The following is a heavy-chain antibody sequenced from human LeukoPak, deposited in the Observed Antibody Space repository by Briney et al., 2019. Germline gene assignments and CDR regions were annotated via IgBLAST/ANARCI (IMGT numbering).Heavy chain of an antibody. J-gene: IGHJ4*02. CDR2: ISGSGGST. CDR3: ARARYCSSTSCSLDY. CDR1: GSTFSSYA. D-gene: IGHD2-2*01. V-gene: IGHV3-23*01. Sequence: GGSLRLSCAVSGSTFSSYAMSWVRQAPGKGLEWVSGISGSGGSTYYADSVKGRFTISRDISKSTLYLQMNSLRAEDTAVYYCARARYCSSTSCSLDYWGQGTLVTVSS.